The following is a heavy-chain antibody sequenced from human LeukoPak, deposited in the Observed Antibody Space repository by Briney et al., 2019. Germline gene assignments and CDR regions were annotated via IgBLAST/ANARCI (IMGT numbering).Heavy chain of an antibody. CDR3: ARVPIFGASY. J-gene: IGHJ4*02. Sequence: ASETLSLTCTVSGGSISSGGYYWSWIRQPPGKGLEWIGYIYHSGSTYYNPSLKSRVTISVDRSKNQFSLKLSSVTAADTAVYYCARVPIFGASYWGQGTLVTVSS. D-gene: IGHD3-3*01. V-gene: IGHV4-30-2*01. CDR1: GGSISSGGYY. CDR2: IYHSGST.